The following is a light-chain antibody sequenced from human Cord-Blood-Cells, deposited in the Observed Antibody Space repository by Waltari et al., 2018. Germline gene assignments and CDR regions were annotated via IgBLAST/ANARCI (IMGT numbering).Light chain of an antibody. CDR2: DVS. Sequence: QSARTQPASVSGSPGQSTTISCTGTSSDVGGYNYVSWYQQHPGKAPKLMIYDVSNRPSGVSNRFSGSKSGNTASLTISGLQAEDEADYYCSSYTSSSTLVFGGGTKLTVL. J-gene: IGLJ2*01. V-gene: IGLV2-14*01. CDR3: SSYTSSSTLV. CDR1: SSDVGGYNY.